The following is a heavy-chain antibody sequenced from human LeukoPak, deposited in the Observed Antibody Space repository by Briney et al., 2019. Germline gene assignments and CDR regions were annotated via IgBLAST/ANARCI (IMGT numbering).Heavy chain of an antibody. CDR3: CGYSYGPWDDAFDI. J-gene: IGHJ3*02. CDR2: IRSKAYGGTT. V-gene: IGHV3-49*04. D-gene: IGHD5-18*01. Sequence: GGSLRLSCAASGFTFDDYGMSWVRHAPGKGLEWVGFIRSKAYGGTTEYAASVKGRFTISRDDSKSIAYLQMNSLKTEDTAVYYCCGYSYGPWDDAFDIWGQGTMVTVSS. CDR1: GFTFDDYG.